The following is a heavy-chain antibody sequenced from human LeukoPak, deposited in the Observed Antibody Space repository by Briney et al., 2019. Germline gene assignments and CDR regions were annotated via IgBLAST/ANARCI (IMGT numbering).Heavy chain of an antibody. CDR1: GDSISIYY. CDR2: INNSGST. J-gene: IGHJ4*02. CDR3: ARDRELGY. V-gene: IGHV4-59*01. D-gene: IGHD3-10*01. Sequence: ETLSLTCTVSGDSISIYYWSWIRQPPGKGLEWIGYINNSGSTNYNPSLKSRVTISVDTSKNQFSLKLTSVTAADTAVYYCARDRELGYWGQGTLVTVSS.